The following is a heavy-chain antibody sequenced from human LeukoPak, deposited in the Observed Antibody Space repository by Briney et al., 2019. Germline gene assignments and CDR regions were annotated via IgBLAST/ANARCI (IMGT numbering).Heavy chain of an antibody. J-gene: IGHJ6*02. CDR3: ARAEDPALVNVGDYYYYGMDV. Sequence: ASVKVSCKASGYTFSNFGITWVRQAPGQGLECMGWISAYNGNTKYTQIFQGRVTKTTGASTSTAYMELRSLRSDDTAVYYCARAEDPALVNVGDYYYYGMDVWGQGTTVTVSS. V-gene: IGHV1-18*01. CDR1: GYTFSNFG. D-gene: IGHD5-18*01. CDR2: ISAYNGNT.